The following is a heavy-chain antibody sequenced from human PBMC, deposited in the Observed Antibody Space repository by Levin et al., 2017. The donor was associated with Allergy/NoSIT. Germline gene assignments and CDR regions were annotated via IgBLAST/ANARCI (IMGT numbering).Heavy chain of an antibody. CDR2: IIPMFGKA. D-gene: IGHD6-25*01. Sequence: KISCKAFGGTLSNNAISWVRQAPGQGLEWMGGIIPMFGKATYAQQFQGRVTITADQSTSTAYMQLSGLRSEDTAVYFCARDGDREGSGPYDAFEFWGQGTVVAVSS. J-gene: IGHJ3*01. V-gene: IGHV1-69*01. CDR3: ARDGDREGSGPYDAFEF. CDR1: GGTLSNNA.